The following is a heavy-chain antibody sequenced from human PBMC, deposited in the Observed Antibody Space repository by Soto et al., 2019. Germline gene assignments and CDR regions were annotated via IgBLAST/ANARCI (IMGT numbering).Heavy chain of an antibody. Sequence: GGSLRLSCAASGFTFSDYTMNWVRQAPGKGLEWVSSISGSGSYLYYADSVKGRFTISRDNAKDSLFLQMNSLRAEDTAVYYCAKDYGDDAVGGYSYDHWGQGTLVTVSS. CDR2: ISGSGSYL. V-gene: IGHV3-21*01. J-gene: IGHJ4*02. CDR1: GFTFSDYT. CDR3: AKDYGDDAVGGYSYDH. D-gene: IGHD4-17*01.